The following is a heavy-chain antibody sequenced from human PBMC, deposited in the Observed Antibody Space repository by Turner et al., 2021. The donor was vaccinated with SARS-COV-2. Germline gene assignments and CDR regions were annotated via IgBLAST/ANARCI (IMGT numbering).Heavy chain of an antibody. J-gene: IGHJ2*01. CDR3: ATPSVSYDSSGYFHFDL. V-gene: IGHV4-39*01. D-gene: IGHD3-22*01. CDR1: GGPISSSSYY. CDR2: IYYSGST. Sequence: QLQLQESGPGLVKPSETLSLTCPVSGGPISSSSYYWGWIRQPPGKGLEWIGSIYYSGSTYYNPTLKSRVTISVDTSKNQFSLKLSSVTAADTAVYYCATPSVSYDSSGYFHFDLWGRGTLVTVSS.